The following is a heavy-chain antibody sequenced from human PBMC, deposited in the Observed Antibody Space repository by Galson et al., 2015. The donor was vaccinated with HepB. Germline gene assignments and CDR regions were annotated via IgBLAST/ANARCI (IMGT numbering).Heavy chain of an antibody. V-gene: IGHV3-23*01. CDR1: GFSVDSRA. D-gene: IGHD6-19*01. J-gene: IGHJ4*02. CDR3: AKDHPSSGWPAFDY. Sequence: SLRLSCAVSGFSVDSRAMSWVRQAPGKSLEWLSSIRNNAGKTYYAGSVRGRFTISRGESTNSLFLQMDSLRADDTAVYYCAKDHPSSGWPAFDYWSQGVVVIVSS. CDR2: IRNNAGKT.